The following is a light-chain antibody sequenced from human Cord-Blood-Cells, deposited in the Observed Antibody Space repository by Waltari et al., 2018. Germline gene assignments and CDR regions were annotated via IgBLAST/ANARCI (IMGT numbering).Light chain of an antibody. CDR3: QQYNSYLLT. CDR2: KAS. J-gene: IGKJ3*01. CDR1: QSISSW. V-gene: IGKV1-5*03. Sequence: DIQMTQSPSTLSASVGDRVTITCRASQSISSWLAWYQQKPGKAPKLLIYKASSLESGVPSRFSGSGSGTEFTLTISRLHPDDFATYYCQQYNSYLLTFGPGTKVDIK.